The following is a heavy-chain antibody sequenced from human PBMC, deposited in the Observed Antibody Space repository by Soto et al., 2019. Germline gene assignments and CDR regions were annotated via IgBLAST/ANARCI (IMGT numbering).Heavy chain of an antibody. D-gene: IGHD2-21*02. J-gene: IGHJ4*02. CDR1: GFNFYAYA. CDR3: ARDMQVVTFLFDY. Sequence: VGSLRLSCAASGFNFYAYAMTWVRQAPGKGLEWVSAVTDTGGSTYYADSVKGRFTISRDNSKNTLYLQMNSLRAEDTAVYYCARDMQVVTFLFDYCGQRTLVTVSS. CDR2: VTDTGGST. V-gene: IGHV3-23*01.